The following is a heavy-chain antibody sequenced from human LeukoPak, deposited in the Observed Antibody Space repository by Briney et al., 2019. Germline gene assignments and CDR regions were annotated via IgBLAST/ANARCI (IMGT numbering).Heavy chain of an antibody. CDR3: AKVHTRPVDPFDY. CDR1: GFTFSSYA. D-gene: IGHD6-19*01. Sequence: GGSLRLSCAASGFTFSSYAMSWVRQAPGKGLEWVSAISGSGGSAYYADSVKGRFTISRDNSKNTLYLQMNSLRAEDTAVYYCAKVHTRPVDPFDYWGQGTLVTVSS. CDR2: ISGSGGSA. J-gene: IGHJ4*02. V-gene: IGHV3-23*01.